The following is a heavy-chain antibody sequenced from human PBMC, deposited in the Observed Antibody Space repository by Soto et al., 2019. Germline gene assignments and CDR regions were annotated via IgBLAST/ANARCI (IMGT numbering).Heavy chain of an antibody. J-gene: IGHJ4*02. Sequence: PSVKVSCKASGYTFTSYGISWVRQAPGQGLEWMGWISAYNGNTNYAQKLQGRVTMTTDTSTSTAYMELRSLRSDDTAVYYCARDLGPRRDGYNYGYWGQGTLVTVSS. D-gene: IGHD5-12*01. CDR2: ISAYNGNT. V-gene: IGHV1-18*01. CDR1: GYTFTSYG. CDR3: ARDLGPRRDGYNYGY.